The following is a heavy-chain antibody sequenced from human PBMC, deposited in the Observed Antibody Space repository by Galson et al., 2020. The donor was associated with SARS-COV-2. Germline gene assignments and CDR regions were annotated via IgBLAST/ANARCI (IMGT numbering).Heavy chain of an antibody. CDR3: ARATAYAYYDILTGYYNYYGMDV. CDR1: GFTFSSYW. Sequence: GGSLRLSCAASGFTFSSYWMSWVRQAPGKGLEWVANIKQEGSEKYYVDSVKGRFTISRDNAKNSLYLQMNSLRAEDTAVYYCARATAYAYYDILTGYYNYYGMDVWGQGTTVTVAS. V-gene: IGHV3-7*01. J-gene: IGHJ6*02. CDR2: IKQEGSEK. D-gene: IGHD3-9*01.